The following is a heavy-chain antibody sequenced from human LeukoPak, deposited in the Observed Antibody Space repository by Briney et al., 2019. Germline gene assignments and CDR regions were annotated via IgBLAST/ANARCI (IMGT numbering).Heavy chain of an antibody. D-gene: IGHD3-22*01. CDR1: GDSVSSNSAT. J-gene: IGHJ4*02. CDR3: ARYYDSSGSFDY. CDR2: TYYRSKWYS. V-gene: IGHV6-1*01. Sequence: SQTLSLTCAISGDSVSSNSATWNWIRQSPSRGLEWLGRTYYRSKWYSDYAVSVKSRVTINPDTSKNQFSLQLNSVTPGDTAVYFCARYYDSSGSFDYWGQGTLVTVSS.